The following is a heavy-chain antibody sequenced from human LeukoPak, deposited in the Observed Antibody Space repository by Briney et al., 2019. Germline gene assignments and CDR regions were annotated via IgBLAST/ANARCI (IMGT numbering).Heavy chain of an antibody. CDR2: ITSQNTTT. CDR3: ARDSGRAQGWFGP. J-gene: IGHJ5*02. Sequence: PEGSLRLSCAASGFTFGSYSMNWIRQAPGKGLEWISKITSQNTTTYYADSVKGRFTISRDNSKNMLYLQMGSLTTEDTAVFYCARDSGRAQGWFGPWGQGTLVTVSS. D-gene: IGHD5-12*01. CDR1: GFTFGSYS. V-gene: IGHV3-48*01.